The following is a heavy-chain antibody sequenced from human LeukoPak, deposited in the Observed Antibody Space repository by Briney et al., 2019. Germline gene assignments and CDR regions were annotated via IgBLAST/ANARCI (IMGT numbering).Heavy chain of an antibody. CDR3: AGQLRTGTRNWFDP. V-gene: IGHV4-30-4*08. D-gene: IGHD1-1*01. CDR1: GGSISSGDYY. J-gene: IGHJ5*02. Sequence: SQTLSLTCTVSGGSISSGDYYWSWIRQPPGKGLEWIGYIYYSGSTYYNPPLKSRVTISVDTSKNQFSLKLSSVTAADTAVYYCAGQLRTGTRNWFDPWGQGTLVTVSS. CDR2: IYYSGST.